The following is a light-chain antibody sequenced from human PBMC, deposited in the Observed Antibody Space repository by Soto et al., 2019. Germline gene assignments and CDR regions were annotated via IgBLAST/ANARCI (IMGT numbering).Light chain of an antibody. CDR1: SRDVGGYNY. J-gene: IGLJ3*02. CDR2: EVS. CDR3: SSYTSSSTV. V-gene: IGLV2-14*01. Sequence: QSVLTQPASVSGSPGQSITISCTGTSRDVGGYNYVSWYQQHPGKAPKLIIYEVSNRPSGVSNRFSGSKSGNTASLTISGLQDEEEDDYYCSSYTSSSTVFGGGTKLTVL.